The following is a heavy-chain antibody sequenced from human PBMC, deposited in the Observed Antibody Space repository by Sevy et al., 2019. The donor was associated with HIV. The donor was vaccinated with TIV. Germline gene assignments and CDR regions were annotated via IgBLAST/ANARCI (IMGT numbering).Heavy chain of an antibody. V-gene: IGHV3-30*04. Sequence: GESLKISCAASGFTFSSYAMHWVRQAPGKGLEWVAVISYDGSNKYYADSVKGRFTISRDNSKNTLYLEMNSLRTEDTAVYYCARDQGAVVIVAATLFEYWGQRTLVTVSS. CDR1: GFTFSSYA. D-gene: IGHD2-15*01. J-gene: IGHJ4*02. CDR3: ARDQGAVVIVAATLFEY. CDR2: ISYDGSNK.